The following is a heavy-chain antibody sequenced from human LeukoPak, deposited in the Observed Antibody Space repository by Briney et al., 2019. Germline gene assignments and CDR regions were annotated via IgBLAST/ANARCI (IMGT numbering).Heavy chain of an antibody. Sequence: GGSLRLSCAASGFTFSSYSMNWVRQAPGKGLEWVSSISSSYIYYADSVKGRFTISRDNAKNSLYLQMNSLRAEDTAVYYCARDRPYSGYGSYWGQGTLVTVSS. CDR2: ISSSYI. V-gene: IGHV3-21*01. CDR3: ARDRPYSGYGSY. D-gene: IGHD5-12*01. J-gene: IGHJ4*02. CDR1: GFTFSSYS.